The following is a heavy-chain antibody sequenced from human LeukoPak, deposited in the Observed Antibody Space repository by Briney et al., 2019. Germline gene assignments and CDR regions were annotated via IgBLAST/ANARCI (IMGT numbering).Heavy chain of an antibody. D-gene: IGHD3-10*01. J-gene: IGHJ4*02. CDR3: AREAYITMVRGGFDY. Sequence: PGRSLRLSCAASGFTFSSYAMHWVRQAPGKGLEWVAVISYDGSNKYYADSVKGRFTISRDNSKNTLYLQMNSLRAEDTAVYYCAREAYITMVRGGFDYWGQGTLVTVSS. CDR1: GFTFSSYA. CDR2: ISYDGSNK. V-gene: IGHV3-30-3*01.